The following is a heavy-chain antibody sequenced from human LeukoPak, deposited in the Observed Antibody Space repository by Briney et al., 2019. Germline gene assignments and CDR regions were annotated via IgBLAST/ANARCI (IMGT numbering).Heavy chain of an antibody. V-gene: IGHV3-9*01. D-gene: IGHD3-3*01. CDR2: ISWNSGSI. CDR1: GFTFDDYA. J-gene: IGHJ3*02. CDR3: ATFPSGNRITIFGVVIGGGDYDAFDI. Sequence: PGRSLRLSCAASGFTFDDYAMHWVRQAPGKGLEWISGISWNSGSIGYADSVKGRFTISRDNAKNSLYLQMNSQRPEDTALYYCATFPSGNRITIFGVVIGGGDYDAFDIWGQGTMVTVSS.